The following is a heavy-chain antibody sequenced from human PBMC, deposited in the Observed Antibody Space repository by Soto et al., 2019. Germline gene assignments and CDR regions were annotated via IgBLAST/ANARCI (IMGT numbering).Heavy chain of an antibody. CDR2: IWYDGSNK. V-gene: IGHV3-33*01. J-gene: IGHJ4*02. CDR1: GFTFSSYG. D-gene: IGHD1-7*01. CDR3: ARDPQLFSGTTFGTNGFDY. Sequence: GGSLRLSCAASGFTFSSYGMHWVRQAPGKGLEWVAVIWYDGSNKYYADSVKGRFTISRDNSKNTLYLQMNSLRAEDTAVYYCARDPQLFSGTTFGTNGFDYWGQGTLVTVSS.